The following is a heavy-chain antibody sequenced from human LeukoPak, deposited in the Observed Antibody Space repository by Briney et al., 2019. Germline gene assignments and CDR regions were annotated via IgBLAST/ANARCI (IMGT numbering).Heavy chain of an antibody. V-gene: IGHV3-66*02. CDR1: GLTVSTAL. CDR2: IYDDGRT. D-gene: IGHD3-10*01. J-gene: IGHJ4*02. Sequence: GGSLRLSCRVSGLTVSTALMDWVRQAPGKGLEWVSLIYDDGRTVYADSVKGRFTISRDTSKNMVYLQMNSLRAEDSAIYYCVAEGRFDYWGQGTLVTVSS. CDR3: VAEGRFDY.